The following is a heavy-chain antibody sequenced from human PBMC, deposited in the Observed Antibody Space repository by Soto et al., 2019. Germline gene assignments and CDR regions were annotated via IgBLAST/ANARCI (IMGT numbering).Heavy chain of an antibody. CDR2: FDPEDGET. Sequence: ASVKVSCKVSGYTLTELSMHWVRQAPGKGLEWMGGFDPEDGETIYAQKFQGRVTMTEDTSTDTAYMELSSLRSEDTAVYYCATVGGYYDRTKLGDWFDPWGQGTLVTVSS. D-gene: IGHD3-22*01. CDR1: GYTLTELS. V-gene: IGHV1-24*01. J-gene: IGHJ5*02. CDR3: ATVGGYYDRTKLGDWFDP.